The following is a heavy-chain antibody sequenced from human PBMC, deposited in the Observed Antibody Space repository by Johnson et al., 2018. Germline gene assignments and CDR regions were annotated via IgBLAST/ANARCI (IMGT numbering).Heavy chain of an antibody. V-gene: IGHV3-30-3*01. Sequence: VRLWESGGGVVQPGRSLGLCCAASGFTFSRYAIHWVRQAPGKGLEWVAVISYDGSNKYYADYVKGRFTISRDNSKNTLYLQMNSLRAEDTAVYYCARDLSLIGAFDIWGQGTMVTVSS. CDR1: GFTFSRYA. D-gene: IGHD3-3*02. CDR3: ARDLSLIGAFDI. CDR2: ISYDGSNK. J-gene: IGHJ3*02.